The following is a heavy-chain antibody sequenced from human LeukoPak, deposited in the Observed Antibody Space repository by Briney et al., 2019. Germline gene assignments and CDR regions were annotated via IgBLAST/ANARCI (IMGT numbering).Heavy chain of an antibody. CDR1: GGSISSSSYY. V-gene: IGHV4-39*01. Sequence: SETLSLTCTVSGGSISSSSYYWGWIRQPPGKGLEWIGSFYYSGSTYYNPSLKSRVTISVDTSKNQFSLKLSSVTAADTAVYYCARPGKIRCSSTSCPYDAFDIWGQGTMVTVSS. J-gene: IGHJ3*02. D-gene: IGHD2-2*01. CDR3: ARPGKIRCSSTSCPYDAFDI. CDR2: FYYSGST.